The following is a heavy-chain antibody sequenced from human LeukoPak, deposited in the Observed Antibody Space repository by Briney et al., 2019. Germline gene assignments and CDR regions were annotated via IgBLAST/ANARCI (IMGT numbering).Heavy chain of an antibody. D-gene: IGHD3-10*01. Sequence: SETLSLTCTVSGGSISSGGYYWSWIRQHPGKGLEWIGYIYYSGSTYCNPSLKSRVTISVDTSKNQFSLKLSSVTAADTAVYYCARKGYYGSGSYFDYWGQGTLVTVSS. J-gene: IGHJ4*02. CDR1: GGSISSGGYY. CDR3: ARKGYYGSGSYFDY. V-gene: IGHV4-31*03. CDR2: IYYSGST.